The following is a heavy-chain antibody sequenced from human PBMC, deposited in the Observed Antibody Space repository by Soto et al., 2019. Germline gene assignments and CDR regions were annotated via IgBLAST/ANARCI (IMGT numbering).Heavy chain of an antibody. Sequence: QVQLVESGGGVFQPGRSLRLSCAASGFTFSGYGMHWFRQAPGEGLEWMALISYDGNHEYYAVSVKGRFTISRDNSANTLYLQMNSLRTEDTAAYYCAKDRAGYSRGLDVWGQETTVIVSS. CDR2: ISYDGNHE. CDR1: GFTFSGYG. CDR3: AKDRAGYSRGLDV. V-gene: IGHV3-30*18. J-gene: IGHJ6*02. D-gene: IGHD1-26*01.